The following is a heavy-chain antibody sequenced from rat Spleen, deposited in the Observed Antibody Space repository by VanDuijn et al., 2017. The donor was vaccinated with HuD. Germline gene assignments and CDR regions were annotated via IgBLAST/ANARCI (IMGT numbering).Heavy chain of an antibody. Sequence: EVQLVESGGGLVQPGRSLKLSCAASGFTFSDYGMAWVRQAPTKGLEWVATITNTGGSTYYPDSVKGRFTISRDNAKSTLYLQMNSLRSEDTATYYCTRGIIRGQGVMDAWGQGASVTVSS. CDR2: ITNTGGST. J-gene: IGHJ4*01. CDR1: GFTFSDYG. CDR3: TRGIIRGQGVMDA. D-gene: IGHD4-3*01. V-gene: IGHV5-29*01.